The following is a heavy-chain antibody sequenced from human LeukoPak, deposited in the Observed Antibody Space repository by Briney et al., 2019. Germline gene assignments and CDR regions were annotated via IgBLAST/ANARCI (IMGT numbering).Heavy chain of an antibody. CDR3: AKEEGVQGGNTFDI. V-gene: IGHV3-23*01. CDR1: GFTFSSYW. D-gene: IGHD1-1*01. J-gene: IGHJ3*02. CDR2: ISGSGGTT. Sequence: GGSLRLSCAASGFTFSSYWMSWVRQAPGKGLEWVSGISGSGGTTYYADSVKGRFTVSRDKSRKTLYLQMNSLRVEDTAVYYCAKEEGVQGGNTFDIWGQGTVVTVSS.